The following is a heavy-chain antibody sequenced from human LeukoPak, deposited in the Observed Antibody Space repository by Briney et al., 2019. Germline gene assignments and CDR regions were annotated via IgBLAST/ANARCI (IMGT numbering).Heavy chain of an antibody. CDR1: GGSISSYY. CDR2: IYYTGST. V-gene: IGHV4-59*08. Sequence: PSETLSLTCTVSGGSISSYYWSWIRQPPGKGLEWIGYIYYTGSTNHNPSLKSRVTISVDTSKNQFSLKLSSVTAADTAVYYCATFRWELSGFDYWGQGTLVTVSS. D-gene: IGHD1-26*01. CDR3: ATFRWELSGFDY. J-gene: IGHJ4*02.